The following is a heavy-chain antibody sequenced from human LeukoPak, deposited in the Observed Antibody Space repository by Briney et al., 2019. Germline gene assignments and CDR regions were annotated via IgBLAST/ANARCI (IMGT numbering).Heavy chain of an antibody. J-gene: IGHJ3*02. CDR2: IYYSGST. D-gene: IGHD3-10*01. Sequence: PSETLSLTCTVSGGSISSYYWSWIRQPPGKGLEWIGYIYYSGSTNYHPSLKTRVTISVDTSKNQFSLKLSSVTAADTAVYYCARSGPLTTYYGSVTRAFDIWGQGTMVTVSS. CDR3: ARSGPLTTYYGSVTRAFDI. V-gene: IGHV4-59*01. CDR1: GGSISSYY.